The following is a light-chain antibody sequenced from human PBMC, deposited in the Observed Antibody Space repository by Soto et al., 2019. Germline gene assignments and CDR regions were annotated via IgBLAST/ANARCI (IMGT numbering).Light chain of an antibody. CDR3: QQYNNWPLT. CDR2: GAS. Sequence: EIVLTQSPGTLSLSPGERATLSCRASQSVGSGYLAWYQHKPGQAPRLLIYGASSRATGIPDRFSVSGSGTEFTLTISSLQSEDFAVYYCQQYNNWPLTFGGGTKVEIK. CDR1: QSVGSGY. J-gene: IGKJ4*01. V-gene: IGKV3-20*01.